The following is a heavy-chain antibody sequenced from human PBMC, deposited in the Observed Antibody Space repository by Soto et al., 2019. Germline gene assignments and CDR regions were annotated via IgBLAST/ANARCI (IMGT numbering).Heavy chain of an antibody. CDR2: IIPIFGTA. CDR3: ARTDRRWLQLGWFDP. V-gene: IGHV1-69*12. CDR1: GGTFSSYA. D-gene: IGHD5-12*01. J-gene: IGHJ5*02. Sequence: QVQLVQSGAEVKKPGSSVKVSCKASGGTFSSYAISWVRQAPGQGLECMGGIIPIFGTANYAQKFQGRVTMTADESTSTAYMELGSLRSEDTAVYYCARTDRRWLQLGWFDPWGQGTLVTVSS.